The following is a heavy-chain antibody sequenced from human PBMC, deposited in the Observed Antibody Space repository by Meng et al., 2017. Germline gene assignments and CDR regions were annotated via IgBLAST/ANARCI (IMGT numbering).Heavy chain of an antibody. CDR1: GYTFTSYA. J-gene: IGHJ6*02. CDR2: INAGNGNT. D-gene: IGHD2-2*01. CDR3: ARDAYCSSTSCYALYYYYYGMDV. Sequence: GESLKISCAASGYTFTSYAMHWVRQAPGQRLEWMGWINAGNGNTKYSQKFQGRVTITRDTSASTAYMELSSLRSEDTAVYYCARDAYCSSTSCYALYYYYYGMDVWGQGTTVTVSS. V-gene: IGHV1-3*01.